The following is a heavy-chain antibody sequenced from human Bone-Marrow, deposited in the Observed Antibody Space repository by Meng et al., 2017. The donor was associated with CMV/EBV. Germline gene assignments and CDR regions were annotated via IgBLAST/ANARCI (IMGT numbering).Heavy chain of an antibody. CDR1: GYTFTGYY. CDR3: ARYARIAARPGWFEP. V-gene: IGHV1-2*02. CDR2: INPNSGGT. D-gene: IGHD6-6*01. Sequence: ASVKVSCKASGYTFTGYYMHWVRQAPGQGLEWMGWINPNSGGTNYAQKFQGRVTMTRDTSISTAYMELSRLRSDDTAVYYCARYARIAARPGWFEPWGQGTRVTVSS. J-gene: IGHJ5*02.